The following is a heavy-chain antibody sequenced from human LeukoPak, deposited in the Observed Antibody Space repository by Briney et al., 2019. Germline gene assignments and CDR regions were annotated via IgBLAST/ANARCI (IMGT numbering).Heavy chain of an antibody. Sequence: GGSLRLSCAASGFTFSSYSMNWVRQAPGKGLEWVSSISSSSSYIYYADSVKGRFTISRDNAKNSLYLQMNSLRAEDTAVYYCARGSRSSSWYGSWGQGTLVTVSS. V-gene: IGHV3-21*01. CDR2: ISSSSSYI. CDR1: GFTFSSYS. D-gene: IGHD6-13*01. CDR3: ARGSRSSSWYGS. J-gene: IGHJ5*02.